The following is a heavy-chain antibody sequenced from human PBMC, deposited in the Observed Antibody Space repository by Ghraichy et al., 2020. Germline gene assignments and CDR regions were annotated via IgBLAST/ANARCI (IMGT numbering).Heavy chain of an antibody. CDR3: AKDYLAVAEHYFDF. V-gene: IGHV3-30*18. CDR1: GFSFSSYA. CDR2: ISYDGSVK. Sequence: GESLNISCAVSGFSFSSYALHWVRQAPGKGLEWVAVISYDGSVKLYADSVKGRFTISRDNSKNTLYLQMSSLRADDTAIYYCAKDYLAVAEHYFDFWGQGTLVTVSS. J-gene: IGHJ4*02. D-gene: IGHD6-19*01.